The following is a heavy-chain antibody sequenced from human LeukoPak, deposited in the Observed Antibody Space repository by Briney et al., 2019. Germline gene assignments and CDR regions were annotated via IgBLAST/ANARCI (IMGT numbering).Heavy chain of an antibody. D-gene: IGHD3-10*01. V-gene: IGHV3-30*04. CDR2: ISYDGSNK. CDR1: GFTFSSYA. Sequence: SGGSLRLSCAASGFTFSSYAMHWVRQAPGKGLEWVAVISYDGSNKYYADSVKGRFTISRDNSKNTLYLQMNSLRAEGTAVYYCARGPHIEFGELFSFDYWGQGTLVTVSS. CDR3: ARGPHIEFGELFSFDY. J-gene: IGHJ4*01.